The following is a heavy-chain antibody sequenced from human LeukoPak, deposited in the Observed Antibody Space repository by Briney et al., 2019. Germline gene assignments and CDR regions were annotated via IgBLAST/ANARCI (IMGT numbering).Heavy chain of an antibody. Sequence: SETLSLTCTVSGGSISSYYWSWIRQPPGQGLEWIGYIYYSGSTNYNPSIKSRVTISVDTSKNQFSLKLSSVTAADTAVYYCARVKGSSGYYHLNYYYYMDVWGKGTTVTVSS. CDR3: ARVKGSSGYYHLNYYYYMDV. CDR2: IYYSGST. D-gene: IGHD3-22*01. V-gene: IGHV4-59*01. J-gene: IGHJ6*03. CDR1: GGSISSYY.